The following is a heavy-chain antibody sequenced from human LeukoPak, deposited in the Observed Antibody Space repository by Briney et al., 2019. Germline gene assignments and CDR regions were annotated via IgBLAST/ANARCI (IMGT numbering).Heavy chain of an antibody. J-gene: IGHJ4*02. V-gene: IGHV1-69*04. CDR3: ARVGGGYYGLNRYFDY. D-gene: IGHD3-10*01. CDR2: IIPILGIA. CDR1: GGTFSSYA. Sequence: ASVKVSCKASGGTFSSYAISWVRQAPGQGLEWMGRIIPILGIANYAQKFQGRVTITADKSTSTAYMELSSLRSEDTAVYYCARVGGGYYGLNRYFDYWGQGTLVTVSS.